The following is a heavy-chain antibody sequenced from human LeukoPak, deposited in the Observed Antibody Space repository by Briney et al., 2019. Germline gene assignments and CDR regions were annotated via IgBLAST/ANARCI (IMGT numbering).Heavy chain of an antibody. CDR1: GFTFSSYG. Sequence: SGGSLRLSCAASGFTFSSYGMHWVRQAPGKGLEWVAFIRYDGSNKYYADSVKGRFTISRDNSKNTLYLQMNSLRAEDTAVYYCARDSCGGDCYSDLFDYWGQGTLVTVSS. CDR2: IRYDGSNK. V-gene: IGHV3-30*02. J-gene: IGHJ4*02. CDR3: ARDSCGGDCYSDLFDY. D-gene: IGHD2-21*02.